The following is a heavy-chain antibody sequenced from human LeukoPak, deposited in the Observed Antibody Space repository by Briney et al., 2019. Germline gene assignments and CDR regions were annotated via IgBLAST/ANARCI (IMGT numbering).Heavy chain of an antibody. J-gene: IGHJ4*02. CDR3: AKDRLIGGWELPGN. CDR2: ISGSGGST. CDR1: GFTFSSYA. Sequence: GGSLRLSCAASGFTFSSYAMSWVRQAPGKGLEGVSAISGSGGSTYYADSVKGRFTISRDNSKNTLYLQMNSLRAEDTAVYYCAKDRLIGGWELPGNWGQGTLVTVSS. V-gene: IGHV3-23*01. D-gene: IGHD1-26*01.